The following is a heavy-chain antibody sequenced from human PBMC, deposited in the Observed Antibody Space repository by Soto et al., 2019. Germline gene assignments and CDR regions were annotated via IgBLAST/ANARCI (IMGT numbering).Heavy chain of an antibody. J-gene: IGHJ1*01. CDR1: GFTFSTYS. CDR3: ATDLPNRPGEAL. D-gene: IGHD3-16*01. CDR2: ISSSSSYI. Sequence: PGGSLRLSCAASGFTFSTYSMNWVRQAPGKGLEWVSSISSSSSYIYYADSVKGRFTISRDNAKNSLYLQLNSLRAEDTAVYYCATDLPNRPGEALWGQGALVTVSS. V-gene: IGHV3-21*04.